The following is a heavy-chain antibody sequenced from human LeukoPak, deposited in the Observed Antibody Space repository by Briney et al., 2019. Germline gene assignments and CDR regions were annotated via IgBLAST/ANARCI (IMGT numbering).Heavy chain of an antibody. CDR2: ISSGGTYK. CDR1: GFTFSDYT. V-gene: IGHV3-21*04. Sequence: GGSLRLSCAASGFTFSDYTMNWVRQAPGKGLEWVSSISSGGTYKYYADSVKGRFTISRDNAKNSLYLQMNSLRAEDTALYYCAKSPFDPEMATIGYFDYWGQGTLVTVSS. CDR3: AKSPFDPEMATIGYFDY. J-gene: IGHJ4*02. D-gene: IGHD5-24*01.